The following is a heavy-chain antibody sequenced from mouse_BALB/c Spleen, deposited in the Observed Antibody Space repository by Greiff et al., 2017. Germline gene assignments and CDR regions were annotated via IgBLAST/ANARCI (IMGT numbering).Heavy chain of an antibody. V-gene: IGHV5-17*02. J-gene: IGHJ2*01. CDR2: ISSGSSTI. D-gene: IGHD1-1*01. CDR1: GFTFSSFG. Sequence: EVNVVESGGGLVQPGGSRKLSCAASGFTFSSFGMHWVRQAPEKGLEWVAYISSGSSTIYYADTVKGRFTISRDNPKNTLFLQMTSLRSEDTAMYYCARCTTVVAEDYFDYWGQGTTRTVSS. CDR3: ARCTTVVAEDYFDY.